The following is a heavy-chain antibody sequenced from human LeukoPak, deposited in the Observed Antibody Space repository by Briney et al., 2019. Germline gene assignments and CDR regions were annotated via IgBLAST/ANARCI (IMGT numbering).Heavy chain of an antibody. CDR3: ARGLPAGYSSSWYYFDY. D-gene: IGHD6-13*01. CDR2: INPSGGGST. V-gene: IGHV1-46*01. J-gene: IGHJ4*02. Sequence: ASVKVSCKASGYTLTNYFMHWVRQAPGQGLEWMGIINPSGGGSTSYAQKFQGRVTMTRDTSTSTVYMELSSLRSEDTAVYYCARGLPAGYSSSWYYFDYWGQGTLVTVSS. CDR1: GYTLTNYF.